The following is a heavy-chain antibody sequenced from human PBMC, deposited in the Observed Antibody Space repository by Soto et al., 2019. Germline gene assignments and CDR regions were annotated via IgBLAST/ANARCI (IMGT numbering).Heavy chain of an antibody. V-gene: IGHV5-51*01. CDR1: GYSFTSYW. D-gene: IGHD3-9*01. Sequence: EVQLVQSGAEVKKPGESLKISCKGSGYSFTSYWIGWVRQMPGKGLEWMGIIYPGDSDTRYSPSFQGQVTISADKSISTAYLQWSSLKASDTAMYYCARHPPYYDILNPHHPYFDYWGQGTLVTVSS. CDR2: IYPGDSDT. J-gene: IGHJ4*02. CDR3: ARHPPYYDILNPHHPYFDY.